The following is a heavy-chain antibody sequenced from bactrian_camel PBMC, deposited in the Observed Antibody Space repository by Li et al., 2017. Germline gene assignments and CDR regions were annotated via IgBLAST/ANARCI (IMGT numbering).Heavy chain of an antibody. J-gene: IGHJ4*01. V-gene: IGHV3S40*01. Sequence: VQLVESGGGLVQPGGSLRLSCAASGFTFRGHFMSWVRQAPGKGLEWVSTINGGGDGTNYPDSVKGRFTMSRDNAKNTVYLQMNSLKPEDTAMYYCAVVNGPCESSAYPYHYWGQGTQVTVS. CDR1: GFTFRGHF. CDR3: AVVNGPCESSAYPYHY. D-gene: IGHD6*01. CDR2: INGGGDGT.